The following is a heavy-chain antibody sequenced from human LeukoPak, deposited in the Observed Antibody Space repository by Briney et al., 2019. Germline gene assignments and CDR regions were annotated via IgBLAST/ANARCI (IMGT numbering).Heavy chain of an antibody. D-gene: IGHD1-26*01. CDR2: IWYDGGNK. V-gene: IGHV3-30*02. CDR3: AKGPQWELLGTYDAFDI. Sequence: TGGSLRLSCAASGFTFSSYGMHWVRQSPGKGLEWVAVIWYDGGNKYYADSVKGRFTISRDNSKNTLYLQMNSLRAEDTAVYYCAKGPQWELLGTYDAFDIWGQGTMVTVSS. CDR1: GFTFSSYG. J-gene: IGHJ3*02.